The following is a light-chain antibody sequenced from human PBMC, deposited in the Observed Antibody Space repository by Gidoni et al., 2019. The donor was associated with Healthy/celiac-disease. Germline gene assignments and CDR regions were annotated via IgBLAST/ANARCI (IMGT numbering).Light chain of an antibody. CDR1: QSIGSW. CDR2: DAS. J-gene: IGKJ2*01. CDR3: QQYNSYPYT. V-gene: IGKV1-5*01. Sequence: DIQMTQSPSTLSASVGDRLTITCRASQSIGSWFAWYQQKPGKAPKLLIYDASSLESGVPSRFSGIGSGTEFTLTISSLQPDDFATYYCQQYNSYPYTFGQXTKLEIK.